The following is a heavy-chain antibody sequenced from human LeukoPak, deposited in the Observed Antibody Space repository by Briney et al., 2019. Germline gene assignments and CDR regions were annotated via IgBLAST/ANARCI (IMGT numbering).Heavy chain of an antibody. CDR3: AKGCSSWPRESYFDY. J-gene: IGHJ4*02. CDR2: ISSSSSYI. CDR1: GFTFSSYS. Sequence: GGSLRLSCAASGFTFSSYSMNWVRQAPGKGLEWVSSISSSSSYIYYADSVKGRFTISRDNSKNTLYLQMNSLRAEDTAVYYCAKGCSSWPRESYFDYWGQGTLVTVSS. D-gene: IGHD6-13*01. V-gene: IGHV3-21*04.